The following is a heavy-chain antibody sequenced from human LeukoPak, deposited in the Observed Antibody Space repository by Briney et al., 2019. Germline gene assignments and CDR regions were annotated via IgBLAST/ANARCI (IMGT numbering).Heavy chain of an antibody. V-gene: IGHV1-8*03. CDR3: ARPSKPNAYPYYMDV. J-gene: IGHJ6*03. CDR1: GYTFTSYD. Sequence: AASVKVSCKASGYTFTSYDINWVRQATGQGLEWMGWMNPNSGNTGYAQKFQGRVTTTRNTSIRTAYMKLSSLRSPATAVHYCARPSKPNAYPYYMDVSGKGTTVTVSS. CDR2: MNPNSGNT. D-gene: IGHD2/OR15-2a*01.